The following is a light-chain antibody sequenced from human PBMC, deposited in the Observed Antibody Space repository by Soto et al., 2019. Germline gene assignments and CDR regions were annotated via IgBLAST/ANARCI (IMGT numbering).Light chain of an antibody. Sequence: AIRMTQSPSSFSASTGDRVTITCRASQGISSYLAWYQQTPGKAPKLLIYAASTLQSGVPSRFSGSGSGTDFTLTISCLQSEDFATYYFQQYYSYPLTFGGGTKVEIK. V-gene: IGKV1-8*01. J-gene: IGKJ4*01. CDR2: AAS. CDR1: QGISSY. CDR3: QQYYSYPLT.